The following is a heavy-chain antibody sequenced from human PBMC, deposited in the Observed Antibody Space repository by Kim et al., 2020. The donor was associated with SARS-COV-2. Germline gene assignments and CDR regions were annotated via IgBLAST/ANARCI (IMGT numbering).Heavy chain of an antibody. Sequence: GGSLRLSCAASGFPFDSYAFHWVRQGPGKGLEWVSAISEDGRQEYHADSVKGRFTISRDNSRNTVFLQMNNLRSEDTAVYFCARSGSGGSSSLNWFDPWG. CDR1: GFPFDSYA. CDR2: ISEDGRQE. J-gene: IGHJ5*02. V-gene: IGHV3-30*04. CDR3: ARSGSGGSSSLNWFDP. D-gene: IGHD2-15*01.